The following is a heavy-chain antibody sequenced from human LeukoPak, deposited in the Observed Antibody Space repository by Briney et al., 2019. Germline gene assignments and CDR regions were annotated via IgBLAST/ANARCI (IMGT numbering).Heavy chain of an antibody. CDR1: GFTFSSYA. CDR2: ISGSGGST. J-gene: IGHJ4*02. V-gene: IGHV3-23*01. D-gene: IGHD5-18*01. Sequence: GGSLRLSCAASGFTFSSYAMSWVRQAPGKGLEWVSAISGSGGSTYYADSVKGRFTISRDNAKNSLYLQMNSLRAEDTAVYYCARDQRYSFQKVGPDYWGQGTLVTVSS. CDR3: ARDQRYSFQKVGPDY.